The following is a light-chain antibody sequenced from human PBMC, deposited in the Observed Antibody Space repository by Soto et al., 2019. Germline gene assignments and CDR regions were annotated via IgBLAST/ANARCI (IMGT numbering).Light chain of an antibody. CDR3: QQXNSYSPLT. CDR1: ESISSW. J-gene: IGKJ4*01. CDR2: KAY. Sequence: DIQMTQSPSTLSSSLGDSVTITCRASESISSWLAWYQQKPGKAPKLLIYKAYNLESGVPSRFSGSGSGTEFTLTISSLQTDDFATYYCQQXNSYSPLTCGGGTKVDIK. V-gene: IGKV1-5*03.